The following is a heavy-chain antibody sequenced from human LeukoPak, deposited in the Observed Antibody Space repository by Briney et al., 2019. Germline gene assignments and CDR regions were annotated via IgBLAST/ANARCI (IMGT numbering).Heavy chain of an antibody. V-gene: IGHV4-39*01. CDR1: GGSISSSSYY. J-gene: IGHJ4*02. D-gene: IGHD5-18*01. CDR2: IYYSGST. Sequence: SETLSLTCTVSGGSISSSSYYWGWIRQPPGKGLEWIVSIYYSGSTYYNPSLKSRVTISVDTSKNQFSLKLSSVTAADTAVYYCARVTSCDYWGQGTLVTVSS. CDR3: ARVTSCDY.